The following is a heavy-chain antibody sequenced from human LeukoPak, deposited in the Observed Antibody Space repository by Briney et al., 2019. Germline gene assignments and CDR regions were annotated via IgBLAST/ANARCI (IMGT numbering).Heavy chain of an antibody. J-gene: IGHJ4*02. V-gene: IGHV3-30*02. CDR3: AKDWDGLVRSFYFDY. CDR2: IRYNGNNK. CDR1: GFTFDDYA. Sequence: PGGSLRLSCAASGFTFDDYAMHWVRQAPGKGLEWVAFIRYNGNNKYYADSVKGRFTISRDNSKNTLYLQMNSLRAEDTAVYYCAKDWDGLVRSFYFDYWGQGTLVTVSS. D-gene: IGHD6-6*01.